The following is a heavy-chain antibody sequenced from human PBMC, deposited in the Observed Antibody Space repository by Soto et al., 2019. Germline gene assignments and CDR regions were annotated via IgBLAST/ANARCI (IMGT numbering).Heavy chain of an antibody. Sequence: SVKVSCKASGYTFTSYGISWVRQAPGQGLEWMGGIIAINGNANYAQKFQGRVTITTDESTSTAYMELSSLRSEDTAVYYCARVGYYGDYVFYYYYGMDVWGQGTTVTVSS. CDR1: GYTFTSYG. V-gene: IGHV1-69*05. CDR3: ARVGYYGDYVFYYYYGMDV. D-gene: IGHD4-17*01. J-gene: IGHJ6*02. CDR2: IIAINGNA.